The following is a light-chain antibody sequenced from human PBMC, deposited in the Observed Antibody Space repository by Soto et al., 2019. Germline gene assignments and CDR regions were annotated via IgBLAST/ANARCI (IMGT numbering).Light chain of an antibody. CDR3: KSYAGSNTYV. CDR2: EVV. Sequence: QSVLTQPPSASGSPGQSVTISCTGSKSDIGIYDFVSWYQHHPGKAPRLIICEVVQRPSGVPDRCSGSKSGNTASLTVSGLQAADEADYFCKSYAGSNTYVFGTGTKLTVL. J-gene: IGLJ1*01. CDR1: KSDIGIYDF. V-gene: IGLV2-8*01.